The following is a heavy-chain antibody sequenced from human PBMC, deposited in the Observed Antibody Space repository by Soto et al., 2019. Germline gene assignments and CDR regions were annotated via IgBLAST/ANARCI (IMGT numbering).Heavy chain of an antibody. Sequence: EVQLVESGGGLVQPGGSLRLSCAASGFTFTNYRIHWVRQAPGKGLVWVARINSDGTRINYADSVKGRFTISRDNAQNTVFLQMNSLRDEDSAVYFCAGAGDWNYVQDFWGQGTVVTVSS. CDR1: GFTFTNYR. CDR3: AGAGDWNYVQDF. D-gene: IGHD1-7*01. J-gene: IGHJ4*02. CDR2: INSDGTRI. V-gene: IGHV3-74*01.